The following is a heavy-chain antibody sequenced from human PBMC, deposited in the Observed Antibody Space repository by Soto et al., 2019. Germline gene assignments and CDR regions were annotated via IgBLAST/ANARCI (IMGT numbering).Heavy chain of an antibody. V-gene: IGHV3-48*02. CDR1: GFTFSPYS. CDR3: ARDRLGCSGGGCYSGYYGMDV. D-gene: IGHD2-15*01. J-gene: IGHJ6*02. Sequence: EVQLVESGGGLVQPGGSLRLSCAASGFTFSPYSLNWVRQAPGKGLEWVSYISSSSVTINYADSVKGRFTISRDNAKNSLYLQMNSLRDADTAVYYCARDRLGCSGGGCYSGYYGMDVWGQGTTVTVSS. CDR2: ISSSSVTI.